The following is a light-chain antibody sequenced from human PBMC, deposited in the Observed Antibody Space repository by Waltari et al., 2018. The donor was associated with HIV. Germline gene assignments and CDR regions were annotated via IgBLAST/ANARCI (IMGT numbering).Light chain of an antibody. Sequence: DIQMTQSPSSLSASVGDRVTITCRASQTISSYLNWYQHRPGTAPKLLIYATFRLQSGVPSRFSGSGSGTDFTLTISSLQPEDFASYYCQQSYITTFTFGPGTKLDI. J-gene: IGKJ3*01. V-gene: IGKV1-39*01. CDR3: QQSYITTFT. CDR2: ATF. CDR1: QTISSY.